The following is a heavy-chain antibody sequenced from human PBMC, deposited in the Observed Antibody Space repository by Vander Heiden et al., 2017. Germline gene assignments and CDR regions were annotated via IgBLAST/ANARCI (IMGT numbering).Heavy chain of an antibody. V-gene: IGHV3-15*07. CDR1: RFTFSNAW. J-gene: IGHJ4*02. Sequence: EVQLVESGGGLVKSGGSLRLSCAASRFTFSNAWLNWARQAPGKGLGWVGRIKSKTGGDTTDYAAPVKGKFTVSRDNAKYTLYLQMNSRKTEDAAAYYCTTVTYYYDSSGYYFPFDYWGQGTLVTVSS. CDR3: TTVTYYYDSSGYYFPFDY. CDR2: IKSKTGGDTT. D-gene: IGHD3-22*01.